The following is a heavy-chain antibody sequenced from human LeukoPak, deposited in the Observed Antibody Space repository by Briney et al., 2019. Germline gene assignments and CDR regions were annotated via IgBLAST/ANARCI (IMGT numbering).Heavy chain of an antibody. J-gene: IGHJ5*02. V-gene: IGHV3-21*01. CDR2: ISSSSSYI. CDR3: AKGLIWDIVVVPAAKDWFDP. CDR1: GFTFSSYS. Sequence: PGGSLRLSCAASGFTFSSYSMNWVRQAPGKGLEWVSSISSSSSYIYYADSVKGRFTISRDNSKNTLYLQMNSLRAEDTAVYYCAKGLIWDIVVVPAAKDWFDPWGQGTLVTVSS. D-gene: IGHD2-2*01.